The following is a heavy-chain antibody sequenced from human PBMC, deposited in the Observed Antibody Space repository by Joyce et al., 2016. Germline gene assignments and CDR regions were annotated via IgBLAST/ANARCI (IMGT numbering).Heavy chain of an antibody. CDR1: GGDFSNYT. V-gene: IGHV1-69*12. Sequence: QVLLVQSGAAVKRPGSSLRVSCKSSGGDFSNYTFNWVRQAPGQRLEWMGGSIPFFGAAKYAEDFQGRVTLTADQSTRTAYLELSSLTSADTAVYYCARGGTSSDNYFFYTLDVWGPGTTVIVSS. CDR3: ARGGTSSDNYFFYTLDV. J-gene: IGHJ6*02. CDR2: SIPFFGAA. D-gene: IGHD1-14*01.